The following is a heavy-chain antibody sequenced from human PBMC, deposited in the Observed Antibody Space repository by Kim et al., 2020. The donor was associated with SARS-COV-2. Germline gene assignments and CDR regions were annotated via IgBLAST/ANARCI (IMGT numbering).Heavy chain of an antibody. V-gene: IGHV1-69*13. CDR1: GGTFSSSA. CDR3: AREKGVWGSYRYIDY. J-gene: IGHJ4*02. Sequence: SVKVSCKASGGTFSSSAISWVRQAPGQGLEWMGGTIPTFGTANYAQEFQGRITIIADESTSTAYMELSSLRSEDTAVYYCAREKGVWGSYRYIDYWGQGTLVTVSS. D-gene: IGHD3-16*02. CDR2: TIPTFGTA.